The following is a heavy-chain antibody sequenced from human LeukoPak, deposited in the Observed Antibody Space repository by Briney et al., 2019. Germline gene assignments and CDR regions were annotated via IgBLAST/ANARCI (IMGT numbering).Heavy chain of an antibody. Sequence: SETLSLTCAVYGGSCDDYYCSWIRQPPGKGLEWIGEIHPHGMFYYNSSLMSRVTISIDTPKTQLSLRLTSVTATDTAFYYCARGRDRSKAGDHWGQGSLVTVSS. J-gene: IGHJ4*02. V-gene: IGHV4-34*01. CDR3: ARGRDRSKAGDH. CDR1: GGSCDDYY. CDR2: IHPHGMF. D-gene: IGHD5-24*01.